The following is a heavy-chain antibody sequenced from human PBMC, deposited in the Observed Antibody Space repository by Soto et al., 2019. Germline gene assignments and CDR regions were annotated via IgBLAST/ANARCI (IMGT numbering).Heavy chain of an antibody. D-gene: IGHD3-10*01. CDR1: GGSISSGGYY. CDR2: IYYSGST. CDR3: ASSLLGRGYVLDY. V-gene: IGHV4-31*03. Sequence: QVQLQESGPGLLKPSQTLSLTCTVSGGSISSGGYYWSWIRQHPGKGLEWIGYIYYSGSTYYNPSLKSRVPISVDTSKNQFSLKLSSVTVADTAVYYCASSLLGRGYVLDYWGQGTLVTVSS. J-gene: IGHJ4*02.